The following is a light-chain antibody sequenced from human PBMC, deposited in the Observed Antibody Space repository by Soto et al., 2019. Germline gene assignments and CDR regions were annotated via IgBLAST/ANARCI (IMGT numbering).Light chain of an antibody. J-gene: IGKJ4*01. CDR1: QSVSSSY. V-gene: IGKV3-20*01. Sequence: EIVLTQSPGTLSLSPGERATLSCRASQSVSSSYLAWYQQKPGQAPRLLIYGASSRATGIPDRFSGSGSRNYFTLTISKLEPEDFAVYYCHQYYSSPLTFGGGTKVEIK. CDR3: HQYYSSPLT. CDR2: GAS.